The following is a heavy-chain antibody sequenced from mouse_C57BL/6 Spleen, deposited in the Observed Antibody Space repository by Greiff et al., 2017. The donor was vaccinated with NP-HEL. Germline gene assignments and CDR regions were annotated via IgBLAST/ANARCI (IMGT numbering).Heavy chain of an antibody. CDR2: IYPGDGDT. Sequence: VQLQQSGPELVKPGASVKISCKASGYAFSSSWMNWVKQRPGKGLEWIGRIYPGDGDTNYNGKFKGKATLTADKSSSTAYMQLSSLTSEDSAVYFCLFLGFDYWGQGTTLTVSS. J-gene: IGHJ2*01. CDR3: LFLGFDY. CDR1: GYAFSSSW. V-gene: IGHV1-82*01.